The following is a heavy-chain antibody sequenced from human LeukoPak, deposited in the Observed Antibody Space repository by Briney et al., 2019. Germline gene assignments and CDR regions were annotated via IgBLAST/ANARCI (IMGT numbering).Heavy chain of an antibody. V-gene: IGHV4-34*01. Sequence: SETLSLTCAVYGGSFSGYYWSWIRQPPGKGLEWIGEINHSGSTNYNPSLKSRVTISVDTSKNQFSLKLSSVTAADTAVYYCARHPEQFYSSGNYFDYWGQGTLVTVSS. CDR3: ARHPEQFYSSGNYFDY. CDR1: GGSFSGYY. CDR2: INHSGST. D-gene: IGHD6-25*01. J-gene: IGHJ4*02.